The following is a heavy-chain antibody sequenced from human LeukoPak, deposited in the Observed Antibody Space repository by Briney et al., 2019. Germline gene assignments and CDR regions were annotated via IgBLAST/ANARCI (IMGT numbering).Heavy chain of an antibody. J-gene: IGHJ4*02. Sequence: PSETLSLTCAVYGGSLSGYYWSWIRQPPGKGLEWIGEINHSGSTNYNPSLKSRVTISVDTSKNQFSLKLSSVTAADTAVYYCARGLGYWGQGTLVTVSS. CDR1: GGSLSGYY. CDR3: ARGLGY. V-gene: IGHV4-34*01. CDR2: INHSGST.